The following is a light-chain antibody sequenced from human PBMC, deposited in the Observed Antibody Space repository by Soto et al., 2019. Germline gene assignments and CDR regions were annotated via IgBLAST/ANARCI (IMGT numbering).Light chain of an antibody. CDR1: QSVTSGF. Sequence: EIVLTQSPGTLSLSPGERATLSCKASQSVTSGFLAWYQQRPGQAPRLLIFGASIRATGIPDRFSGGGSGTEFSLTISRLETEDFAVYYCQQYGRASRTFGQGTKVDI. CDR2: GAS. V-gene: IGKV3-20*01. CDR3: QQYGRASRT. J-gene: IGKJ1*01.